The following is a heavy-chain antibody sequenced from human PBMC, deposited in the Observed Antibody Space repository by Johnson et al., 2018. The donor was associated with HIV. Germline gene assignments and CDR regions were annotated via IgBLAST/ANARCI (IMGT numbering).Heavy chain of an antibody. CDR1: GFTFDDYA. Sequence: MLLVESGGGVVRPGGSLRLSCVASGFTFDDYAMSWVRQAPGKGLEWVAGLNWNGGRTGYADSVKGRFTMSIDNAKNSLFLQMHSLRAEDTALYYCARGLRGYSYIDSFDIWGQGTMVTVSS. J-gene: IGHJ3*02. V-gene: IGHV3-20*04. D-gene: IGHD5-18*01. CDR2: LNWNGGRT. CDR3: ARGLRGYSYIDSFDI.